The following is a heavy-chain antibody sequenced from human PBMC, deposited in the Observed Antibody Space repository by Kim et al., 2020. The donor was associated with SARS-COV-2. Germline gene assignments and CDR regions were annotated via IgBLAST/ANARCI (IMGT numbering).Heavy chain of an antibody. CDR3: ARVLRVTADYYDSSGYYYYYYGMDV. CDR1: GYTFTSYG. D-gene: IGHD3-22*01. V-gene: IGHV1-18*04. Sequence: ASVKVSCKASGYTFTSYGISWVRQAPGQGLEWMGWISAYNGNTNYAQKLQGRVTMTTDTSTSTAYMELRSLRSDDTAVYYCARVLRVTADYYDSSGYYYYYYGMDVWGQGTTVTVSS. J-gene: IGHJ6*02. CDR2: ISAYNGNT.